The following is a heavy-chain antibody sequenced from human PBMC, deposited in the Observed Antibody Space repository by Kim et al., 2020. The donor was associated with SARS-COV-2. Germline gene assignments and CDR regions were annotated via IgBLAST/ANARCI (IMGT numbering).Heavy chain of an antibody. CDR1: GFTFSSYW. V-gene: IGHV3-74*01. D-gene: IGHD3-9*01. CDR3: AREGHFDWLGGMDV. J-gene: IGHJ6*02. Sequence: GGSLRLSCAASGFTFSSYWMHWVRQAPGKGLVWVSRINSDGSSTSYADSVKGRFTISRDNAKNTLYLQMNSLRAEDTAVYYCAREGHFDWLGGMDVWGQGTTVTVSS. CDR2: INSDGSST.